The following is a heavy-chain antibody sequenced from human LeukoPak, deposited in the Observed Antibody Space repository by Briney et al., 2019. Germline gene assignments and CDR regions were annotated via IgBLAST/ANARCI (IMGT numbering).Heavy chain of an antibody. CDR2: ISGSGDNT. D-gene: IGHD4-11*01. V-gene: IGHV3-23*01. Sequence: GGSLRLSCAASGFTFSNYATSWVRQAPGKGLEWVSAISGSGDNTYYADSVKGRFTISRDNSKNTLYLQMNNLRAEDTAVYYCAKHLKRGQTVYYYYAMDVWGQGTTVTVSS. CDR1: GFTFSNYA. CDR3: AKHLKRGQTVYYYYAMDV. J-gene: IGHJ6*02.